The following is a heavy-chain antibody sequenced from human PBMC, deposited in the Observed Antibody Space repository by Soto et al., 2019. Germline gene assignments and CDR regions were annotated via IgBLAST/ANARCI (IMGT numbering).Heavy chain of an antibody. J-gene: IGHJ4*02. CDR2: ITGSGGTT. CDR3: AKSVDHVLKPTVFDY. D-gene: IGHD2-15*01. Sequence: GGSLRLSCAASGFTFSSYAMNWVRQAPGKGLEWVSTITGSGGTTYYADSVKGRFIISRDNSKHTLYLQMNSLRTEDTAIFYCAKSVDHVLKPTVFDYWGQGALVTVSS. CDR1: GFTFSSYA. V-gene: IGHV3-23*01.